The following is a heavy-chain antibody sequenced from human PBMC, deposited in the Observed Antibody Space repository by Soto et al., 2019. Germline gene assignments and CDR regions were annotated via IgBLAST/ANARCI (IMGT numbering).Heavy chain of an antibody. D-gene: IGHD6-6*01. CDR3: ARCRSSSGYNYGMDV. J-gene: IGHJ6*02. CDR1: GGSISSGGYY. V-gene: IGHV4-31*03. CDR2: IYYSGST. Sequence: TLSLTCTFSGGSISSGGYYWSWIRQHPGKGLEWIGYIYYSGSTYYNPSLKSRVTISVDTSKNQFSLKLSSVTAADTAVYYCARCRSSSGYNYGMDVWDQGTTVTVSS.